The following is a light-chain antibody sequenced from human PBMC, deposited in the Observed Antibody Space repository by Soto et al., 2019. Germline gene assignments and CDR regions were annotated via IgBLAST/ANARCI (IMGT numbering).Light chain of an antibody. CDR2: GAS. J-gene: IGKJ1*01. CDR3: QHYNNWPPWT. V-gene: IGKV3-15*01. CDR1: QSVSTN. Sequence: EIVMTQSPATLSGSPGERATLSCRASQSVSTNLAWHQQKPGQAPRLLVYGASTRATGIPARFSGSGSWTEFTPTISSLQSEDFALYYCQHYNNWPPWTFGQGPKVEIK.